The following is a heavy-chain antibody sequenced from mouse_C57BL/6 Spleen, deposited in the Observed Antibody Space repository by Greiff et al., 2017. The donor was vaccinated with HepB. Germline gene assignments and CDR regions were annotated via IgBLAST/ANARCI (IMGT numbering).Heavy chain of an antibody. CDR1: GYTFTDYE. CDR2: IDPETGGT. Sequence: VQLQQSGAELVRPGASVTLSCKASGYTFTDYEMHWVKQTPVHGLEWIGAIDPETGGTAYNQKFKGKAILTADKYSSTAYMELRSLTSEDSAVYYCTRRTRFDYWGQGTTLTVSA. V-gene: IGHV1-15*01. CDR3: TRRTRFDY. J-gene: IGHJ2*01.